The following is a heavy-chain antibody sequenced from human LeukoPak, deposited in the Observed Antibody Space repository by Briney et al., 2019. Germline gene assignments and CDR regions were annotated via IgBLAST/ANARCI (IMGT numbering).Heavy chain of an antibody. CDR1: GFTFSSYG. CDR2: ISHDGSNK. D-gene: IGHD3-22*01. Sequence: PGRSLRLSCEASGFTFSSYGMHWVRRAPGKGLEWMTVISHDGSNKYYVDSVKGRFTISRDNSKSTLYLQMNSLKTEDTAVYYCTRALYDYDSRLYGDWGQGTLVTVSS. J-gene: IGHJ4*02. V-gene: IGHV3-30*03. CDR3: TRALYDYDSRLYGD.